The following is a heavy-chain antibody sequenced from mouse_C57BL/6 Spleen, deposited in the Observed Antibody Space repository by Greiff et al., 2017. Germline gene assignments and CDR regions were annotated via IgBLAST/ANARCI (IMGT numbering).Heavy chain of an antibody. J-gene: IGHJ2*01. Sequence: EVQLQQSGPELVKPGASVKISCKASGYTFTDYYMNWVKQSHGKSLEWIGDINPNNGGTSYNQKFKGKATLTVDKSSSTAYMELRSLTSEDSAVYYCARRRLDCGYFDYWGQGTTLTVSS. CDR1: GYTFTDYY. V-gene: IGHV1-26*01. CDR2: INPNNGGT. CDR3: ARRRLDCGYFDY. D-gene: IGHD2-13*01.